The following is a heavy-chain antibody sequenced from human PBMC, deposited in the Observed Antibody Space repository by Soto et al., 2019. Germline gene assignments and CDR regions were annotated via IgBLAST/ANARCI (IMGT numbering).Heavy chain of an antibody. Sequence: PGGSLRLSCAASGFTFSSYSMNWVRQAPGKGLEWVSSISSSSSYIYYADSVKGRFTISRDNAKNSLYLQMNSLRAEDTSVYYCARAAAGTDDHWGQGTLVTVSS. CDR1: GFTFSSYS. CDR2: ISSSSSYI. J-gene: IGHJ5*02. V-gene: IGHV3-21*01. D-gene: IGHD6-13*01. CDR3: ARAAAGTDDH.